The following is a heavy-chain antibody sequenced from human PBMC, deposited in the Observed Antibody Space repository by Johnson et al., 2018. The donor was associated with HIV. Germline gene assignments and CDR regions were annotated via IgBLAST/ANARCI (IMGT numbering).Heavy chain of an antibody. Sequence: EQLVESGGGLVQPGGSLRLSCAASGFSFSNAWMSWVRQAPGQGLEWVGRIKSKTDGETTDYAAPVKGRFTTSRDDSKNTLYLQMNSLKTEDTAMYYCTTDPWWNGYHAFDVWGQGTMVTVSS. CDR2: IKSKTDGETT. V-gene: IGHV3-15*01. D-gene: IGHD1-1*01. J-gene: IGHJ3*01. CDR1: GFSFSNAW. CDR3: TTDPWWNGYHAFDV.